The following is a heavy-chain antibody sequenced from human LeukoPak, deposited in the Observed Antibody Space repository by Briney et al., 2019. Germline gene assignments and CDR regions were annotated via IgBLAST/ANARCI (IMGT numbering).Heavy chain of an antibody. Sequence: GESLKISCQASGYSFTTYWIGWVRQMPGKDLEWMGSIYPGDSDTRYSPSFQGQVTISADKSISTAYVQWSSLKASDTAIYYCARRGFGSGYEPWGQGTLSPSPQ. CDR3: ARRGFGSGYEP. J-gene: IGHJ5*02. CDR2: IYPGDSDT. V-gene: IGHV5-51*01. D-gene: IGHD5-12*01. CDR1: GYSFTTYW.